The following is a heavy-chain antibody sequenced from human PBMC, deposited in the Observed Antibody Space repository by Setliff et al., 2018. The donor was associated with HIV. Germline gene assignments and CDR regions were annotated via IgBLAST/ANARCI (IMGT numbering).Heavy chain of an antibody. J-gene: IGHJ4*02. Sequence: ASVKVSCKASGYTFSTSAIHWVRQAPGQRLEWMGWINAGNGITKYAQKFQGQATITTDASTTTVYLELSSLNSDDTAVYYCTGGHRDGRNHREEDYWGQGTLVTVSS. V-gene: IGHV1-3*01. CDR3: TGGHRDGRNHREEDY. D-gene: IGHD1-26*01. CDR1: GYTFSTSA. CDR2: INAGNGIT.